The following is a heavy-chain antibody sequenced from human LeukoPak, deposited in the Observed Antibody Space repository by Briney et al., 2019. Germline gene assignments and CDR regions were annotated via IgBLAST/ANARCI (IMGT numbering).Heavy chain of an antibody. CDR2: IWYDGSNK. CDR1: GFPFSRYG. J-gene: IGHJ4*02. Sequence: GRSLRLSCAASGFPFSRYGMHWVRQAPGKGLEWVAVIWYDGSNKYYADSVKGRFTISRDNSKNTLYVQVNSLGTEDTAAYYCAKGSYYDSSGSFYFDYWGQGTLVTVSS. D-gene: IGHD3-22*01. CDR3: AKGSYYDSSGSFYFDY. V-gene: IGHV3-33*06.